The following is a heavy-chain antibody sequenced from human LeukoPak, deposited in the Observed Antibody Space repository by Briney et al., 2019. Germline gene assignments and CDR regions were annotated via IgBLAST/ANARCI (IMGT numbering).Heavy chain of an antibody. V-gene: IGHV4-61*01. CDR1: GGSVSSGSYY. CDR3: ARVPISTTARGYFDY. Sequence: SETLSLTCTVSGGSVSSGSYYWSWMRQPPGKCLEWIGYIYYSGSTTYSPSLKSRVTISVDTSKNKFSLKLSSVTAADTAVYYCARVPISTTARGYFDYWGQGTLVTVSS. CDR2: IYYSGST. J-gene: IGHJ4*02. D-gene: IGHD4-17*01.